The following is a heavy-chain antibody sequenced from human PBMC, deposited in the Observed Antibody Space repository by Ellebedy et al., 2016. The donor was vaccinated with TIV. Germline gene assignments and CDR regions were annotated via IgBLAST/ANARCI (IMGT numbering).Heavy chain of an antibody. Sequence: ASVKVSCKASGYTFTSYAMHWVRQAPGQRLEWMGWINAGNGNTKYSQKFQGRVTITRDTSASTAYMELSSLRSEDTAVYYCARVLSPSMIDAFDIWGQGTMVTVSS. D-gene: IGHD3-22*01. V-gene: IGHV1-3*01. J-gene: IGHJ3*02. CDR3: ARVLSPSMIDAFDI. CDR2: INAGNGNT. CDR1: GYTFTSYA.